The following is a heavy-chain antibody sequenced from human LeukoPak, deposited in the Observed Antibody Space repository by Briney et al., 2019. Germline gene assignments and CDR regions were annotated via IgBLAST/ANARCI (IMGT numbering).Heavy chain of an antibody. Sequence: ASVKVSCKASGYTFTSYYMHWVRQAPGQGLEWMGIINPSGGSTSYAQKFQGRVTMTRDTSTSTVYMELSSLRSEDTAVYYCARDLGVVTRVWWFDPWGQGTLVTVSS. CDR2: INPSGGST. CDR3: ARDLGVVTRVWWFDP. V-gene: IGHV1-46*01. J-gene: IGHJ5*02. CDR1: GYTFTSYY. D-gene: IGHD4-23*01.